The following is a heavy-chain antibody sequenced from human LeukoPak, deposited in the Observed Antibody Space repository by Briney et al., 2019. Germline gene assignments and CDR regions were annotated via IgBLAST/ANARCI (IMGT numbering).Heavy chain of an antibody. J-gene: IGHJ4*02. CDR3: AKRITMIVVAEYYFDY. V-gene: IGHV3-23*01. CDR1: GFTFSSYA. D-gene: IGHD3-22*01. CDR2: ISESGGTT. Sequence: GGSLRLSCAASGFTFSSYAMNWVRQAPGKGLEWVSSISESGGTTDYADSVKGRFTTSRDNSKNTLYLQMNSLRAEDTAVYYCAKRITMIVVAEYYFDYWGQGTLVTVSS.